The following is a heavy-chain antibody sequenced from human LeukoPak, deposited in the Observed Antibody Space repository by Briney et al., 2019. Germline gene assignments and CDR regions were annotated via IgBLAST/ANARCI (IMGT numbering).Heavy chain of an antibody. CDR1: GGSFSGYY. J-gene: IGHJ4*02. Sequence: SETLSLTCAVYGGSFSGYYWSWIRQPPGKGLEWIGEINHRGSTNYNPSLKSRVTISVDTSKNQFSLKLSSVTAADTAVYYCARGPNSSGWYVNYWGQGTLVTVSS. CDR3: ARGPNSSGWYVNY. CDR2: INHRGST. D-gene: IGHD6-19*01. V-gene: IGHV4-34*01.